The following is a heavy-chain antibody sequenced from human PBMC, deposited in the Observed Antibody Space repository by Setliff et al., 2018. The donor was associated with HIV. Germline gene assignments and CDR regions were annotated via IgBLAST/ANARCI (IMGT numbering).Heavy chain of an antibody. CDR1: GGSFSGYY. CDR3: ARGDHYYYGSGSYKPNWFDP. J-gene: IGHJ5*02. D-gene: IGHD3-10*01. V-gene: IGHV4-34*01. Sequence: SETLSLTCAVYGGSFSGYYWSWIRQPPGKGLEWIGEINHSGSTNYNPSLKSRVTISVDTSKNQFSLKLSSVTAADTAVYCCARGDHYYYGSGSYKPNWFDPWGQGTLVTVSS. CDR2: INHSGST.